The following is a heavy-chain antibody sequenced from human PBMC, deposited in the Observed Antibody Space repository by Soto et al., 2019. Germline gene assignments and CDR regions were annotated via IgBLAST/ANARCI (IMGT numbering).Heavy chain of an antibody. CDR3: ARGCSGGSCPSAVHDAFDI. CDR2: IGTAGDT. Sequence: GGSLRLSCAASGFTFSSYDMHWVRQATGKGLEWVSAIGTAGDTYYPGSVKGRLTISRENAKNSLDLQMNSLRAEDTAVYYCARGCSGGSCPSAVHDAFDIWGQGTMVTVSS. CDR1: GFTFSSYD. J-gene: IGHJ3*02. V-gene: IGHV3-13*01. D-gene: IGHD2-15*01.